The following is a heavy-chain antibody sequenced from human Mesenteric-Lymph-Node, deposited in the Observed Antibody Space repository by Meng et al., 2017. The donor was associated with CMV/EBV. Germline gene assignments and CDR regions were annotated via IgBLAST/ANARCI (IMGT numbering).Heavy chain of an antibody. D-gene: IGHD2-2*01. CDR3: ARVGGPDCSSTSCYSPDLDY. CDR2: ISTYNGNT. J-gene: IGHJ4*02. CDR1: GYTFTSYG. V-gene: IGHV1-18*01. Sequence: ASAKVSCKASGYTFTSYGISWVRQAPGQGLEWMGWISTYNGNTNYAQKPQGRVTMTTDTSTSTAYMGLRSLRSDDTAVYYCARVGGPDCSSTSCYSPDLDYWGQGTLVTVSS.